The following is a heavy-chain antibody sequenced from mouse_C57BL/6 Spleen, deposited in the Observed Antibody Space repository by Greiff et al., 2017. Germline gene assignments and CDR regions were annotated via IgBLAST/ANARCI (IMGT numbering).Heavy chain of an antibody. CDR1: GFSLSTFGMG. J-gene: IGHJ4*01. CDR3: ARMRWLLEFYAMDY. V-gene: IGHV8-8*01. CDR2: ICWDDDK. D-gene: IGHD2-3*01. Sequence: VKLMECGPGILQPSQTLSLTCSFSGFSLSTFGMGVGWIRQPSGKGLEWLAHICWDDDKYYNPALKSQLTISEDTSKNQGFLMIANVDTADTATYYCARMRWLLEFYAMDYWGQGTSVTVSS.